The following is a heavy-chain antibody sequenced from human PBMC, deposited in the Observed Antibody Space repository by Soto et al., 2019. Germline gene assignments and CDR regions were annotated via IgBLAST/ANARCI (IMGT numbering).Heavy chain of an antibody. CDR3: ARDGDLLTGWSDY. CDR1: GFTFNDYY. J-gene: IGHJ4*02. Sequence: QVQLVESGGGLVKPGGSLRLSCVASGFTFNDYYMSWIRQAPGKGLDWVSHISGSGTTIYYADSVKGRFTVSRDNAKKSLYLQMNSLRAEDTAVYYFARDGDLLTGWSDYWGQGTLVTVSP. V-gene: IGHV3-11*01. D-gene: IGHD3-9*01. CDR2: ISGSGTTI.